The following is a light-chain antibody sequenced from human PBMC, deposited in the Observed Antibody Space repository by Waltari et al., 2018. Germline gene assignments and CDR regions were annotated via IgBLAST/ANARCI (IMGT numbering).Light chain of an antibody. CDR3: QSFDNMLSGGVV. CDR2: VNN. CDR1: TSNIGAGHD. V-gene: IGLV1-40*01. J-gene: IGLJ2*01. Sequence: QSVLTQPPSVSGTPGQRVTISCSGSTSNIGAGHDVHWYQHLPGTAPKLLIDVNNNRSSGAPDRFSGSKSGTSASLAITGLQADDEADYFCQSFDNMLSGGVVFGGGTKLAVL.